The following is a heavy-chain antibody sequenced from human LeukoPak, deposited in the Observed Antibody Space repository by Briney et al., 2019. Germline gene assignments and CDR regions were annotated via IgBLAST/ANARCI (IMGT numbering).Heavy chain of an antibody. D-gene: IGHD3-16*01. CDR1: RGSISSSSYY. Sequence: PSETLSLTCTVSRGSISSSSYYWGWIRQPPGKGLEWIGSIYYSGSTYYNPSLKSRVTISVDTSKNQFSLKLSSVTAADTAVYYCARHAWAYPYYFDYWGQGTLVTVSS. CDR2: IYYSGST. V-gene: IGHV4-39*01. CDR3: ARHAWAYPYYFDY. J-gene: IGHJ4*02.